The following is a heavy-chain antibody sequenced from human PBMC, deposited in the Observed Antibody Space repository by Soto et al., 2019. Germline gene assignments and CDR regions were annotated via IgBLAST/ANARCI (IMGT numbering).Heavy chain of an antibody. J-gene: IGHJ1*01. Sequence: PGGSLRLSCVASGFTFSSYALHWVRQAPGKGLEWVALISNDGMNTFYADSVTGRMTVSRDKAEKTMYLQMNSLTAEDTAVYYCAKGLRFMEHWGQGTVVTVSS. CDR1: GFTFSSYA. V-gene: IGHV3-30-3*02. CDR3: AKGLRFMEH. D-gene: IGHD1-1*01. CDR2: ISNDGMNT.